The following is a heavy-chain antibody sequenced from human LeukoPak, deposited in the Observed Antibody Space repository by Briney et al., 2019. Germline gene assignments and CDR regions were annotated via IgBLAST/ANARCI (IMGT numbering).Heavy chain of an antibody. CDR1: GFTFSSYA. J-gene: IGHJ4*02. V-gene: IGHV4-34*01. CDR2: IHPSGSI. CDR3: ARGADPYKIAY. Sequence: GSLRLSCAASGFTFSSYAMSWIRQSPGKGLEWIGEIHPSGSIHYNPSLESRINISPDTSKNQFSLKLSSVTTADTALYYCARGADPYKIAYWGPGTLVTVSS. D-gene: IGHD3-16*02.